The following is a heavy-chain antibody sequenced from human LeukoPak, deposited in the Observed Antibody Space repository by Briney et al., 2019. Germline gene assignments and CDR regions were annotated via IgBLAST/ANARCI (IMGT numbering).Heavy chain of an antibody. Sequence: GGSLRLSCVPSGFSFSNYAMSWVRQAPGKGLEWVSSISGSGGSTHYVDSVKGRFTIPRDKTKNTLYLQMNSLRAEDTAVYYCAKSSYYDASGYYREYYFDSWGQGTLVTVSS. J-gene: IGHJ4*02. V-gene: IGHV3-23*01. CDR3: AKSSYYDASGYYREYYFDS. CDR2: ISGSGGST. CDR1: GFSFSNYA. D-gene: IGHD3-22*01.